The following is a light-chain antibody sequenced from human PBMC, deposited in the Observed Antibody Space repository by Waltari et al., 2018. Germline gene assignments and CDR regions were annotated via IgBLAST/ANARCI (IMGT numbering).Light chain of an antibody. CDR2: AAS. J-gene: IGKJ2*01. CDR1: QGISRS. Sequence: DIQLTQSPSFLSASVGDRVTIACRASQGISRSLAWYQQKPGKAPKLLIYAASTLQSGVPSRFSGDGSGKEFTLTISSPQPEDSATYYCQQLNSYPRTFGQGTKLEIK. CDR3: QQLNSYPRT. V-gene: IGKV1-9*01.